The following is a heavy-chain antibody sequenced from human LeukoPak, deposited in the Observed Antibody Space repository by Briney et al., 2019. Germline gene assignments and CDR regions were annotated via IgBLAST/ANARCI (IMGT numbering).Heavy chain of an antibody. CDR2: ISGSGGST. CDR3: AKDFEITIFGVVTLGAFDI. Sequence: SGGSLRLSCAASGFTFSSYAMSWVRQAPGKGLEWVSAISGSGGSTYYADSVKGRFTISRDNSKNTLYLQMNSLRAEDTAVYYCAKDFEITIFGVVTLGAFDIWGQGTMVTVSS. V-gene: IGHV3-23*01. J-gene: IGHJ3*02. CDR1: GFTFSSYA. D-gene: IGHD3-3*01.